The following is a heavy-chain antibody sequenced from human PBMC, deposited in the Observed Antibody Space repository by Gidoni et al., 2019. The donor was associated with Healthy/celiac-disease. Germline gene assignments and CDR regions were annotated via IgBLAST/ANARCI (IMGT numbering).Heavy chain of an antibody. D-gene: IGHD6-13*01. CDR2: IYYSGST. CDR3: ARHPPKVGGIAAAGTLGWFDP. J-gene: IGHJ5*02. Sequence: QVQLQESGPGLVKPSETLSLTCTVSGGSISSYYWSWIRQPPGKGLEWIGYIYYSGSTNYNPSLKSRVTISVDTSKNQFSLKLSSVTAADTAVYYCARHPPKVGGIAAAGTLGWFDPWGQGTLVTVSS. V-gene: IGHV4-59*08. CDR1: GGSISSYY.